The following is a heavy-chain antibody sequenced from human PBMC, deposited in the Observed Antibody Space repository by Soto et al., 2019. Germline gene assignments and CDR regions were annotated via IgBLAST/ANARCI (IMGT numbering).Heavy chain of an antibody. CDR2: IYYSGST. CDR1: GGSISSSSYY. J-gene: IGHJ4*02. V-gene: IGHV4-39*01. D-gene: IGHD3-3*01. Sequence: SETLSLTCTVSGGSISSSSYYWGWIRQPPGKGLEWIGSIYYSGSTYYNPSLKSRVTISVDTSKNQFSLKLSSVTAADTAVYYCASSPSYDFWSGYLDYWGQGTLVTVSS. CDR3: ASSPSYDFWSGYLDY.